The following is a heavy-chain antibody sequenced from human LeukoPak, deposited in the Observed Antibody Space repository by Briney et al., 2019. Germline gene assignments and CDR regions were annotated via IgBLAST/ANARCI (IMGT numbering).Heavy chain of an antibody. CDR2: INPNSGGT. V-gene: IGHV1-2*02. Sequence: GASVKVSCKASGYTFTDNYIQWVRQAPGQGLEWMGWINPNSGGTNSAQKFQGRVTMTRDTSVSIAYMELSRLRSDDTAVYYCARDHCTSSGCCEYYYYGMDVWGQGTTVTVSS. D-gene: IGHD2-2*01. CDR3: ARDHCTSSGCCEYYYYGMDV. CDR1: GYTFTDNY. J-gene: IGHJ6*02.